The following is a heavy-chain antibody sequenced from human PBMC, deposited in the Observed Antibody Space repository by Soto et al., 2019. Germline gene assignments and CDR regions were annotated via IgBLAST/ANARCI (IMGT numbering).Heavy chain of an antibody. CDR3: AKDLVDIVVVVVATSLYGMVV. CDR2: ISGSGDNT. J-gene: IGHJ6*02. V-gene: IGHV3-23*01. CDR1: GFSFSSYA. Sequence: EVQLLESGGGLVQPGGSLGLSCAASGFSFSSYAMTWVRQAPGKGLEWVSAISGSGDNTYYADSVKGRFTISRDNSKNTLYLQMNSLRAEDTALYYCAKDLVDIVVVVVATSLYGMVVWGQGTTVTVSS. D-gene: IGHD2-15*01.